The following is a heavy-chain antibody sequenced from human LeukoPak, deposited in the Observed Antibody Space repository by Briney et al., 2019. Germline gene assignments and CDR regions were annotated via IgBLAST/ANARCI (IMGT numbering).Heavy chain of an antibody. CDR3: ASVLSNYYYYYMDV. J-gene: IGHJ6*03. CDR1: GFTFSSYS. D-gene: IGHD5/OR15-5a*01. Sequence: PGGSLRLSCAASGFTFSSYSMNWVRQAPGKGLEWVSSISSSSSYIYYADSVKGRFTISRDNAKNSLYLQMNSLRAEDTAAYYCASVLSNYYYYYMDVWGKGTTVTVSS. V-gene: IGHV3-21*01. CDR2: ISSSSSYI.